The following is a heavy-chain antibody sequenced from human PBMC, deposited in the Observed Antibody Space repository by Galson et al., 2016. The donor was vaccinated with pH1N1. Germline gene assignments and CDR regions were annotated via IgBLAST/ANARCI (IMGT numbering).Heavy chain of an antibody. CDR2: IYTSGST. CDR1: DGSISSGSYY. Sequence: LSLTCTVSDGSISSGSYYWSWLRQPAGKGLEWIGRIYTSGSTNYNPSLKRRVTISVDTYKNQFSLKLSSVTAADTAVYYCARQGPITYYDFWSGYYIDYWGQGTLVTVSS. V-gene: IGHV4-61*02. D-gene: IGHD3-3*01. CDR3: ARQGPITYYDFWSGYYIDY. J-gene: IGHJ4*02.